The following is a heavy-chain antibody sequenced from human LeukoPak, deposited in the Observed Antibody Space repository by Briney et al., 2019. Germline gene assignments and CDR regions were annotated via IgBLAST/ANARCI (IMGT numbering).Heavy chain of an antibody. CDR2: MNQDGSAR. V-gene: IGHV3-7*01. CDR1: GFSLSSHW. Sequence: GGSLRLSCAASGFSLSSHWMSWVRQAPGKGLEWVANMNQDGSARYYVDSVKGRFTTSRDNAKNSMYLQMNSPRPEDTAVYYCARWDIRGTAHQLDYWGQGTLVTVSS. CDR3: ARWDIRGTAHQLDY. D-gene: IGHD5-12*01. J-gene: IGHJ4*02.